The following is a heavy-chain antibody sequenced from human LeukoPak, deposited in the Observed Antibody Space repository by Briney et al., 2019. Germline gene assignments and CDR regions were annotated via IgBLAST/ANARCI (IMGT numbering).Heavy chain of an antibody. J-gene: IGHJ6*03. V-gene: IGHV3-21*01. CDR3: ARAGYSSSLFDYYFYMDV. CDR1: GFTFSTYT. CDR2: ISTSSSDI. Sequence: GGSLRLSCAASGFTFSTYTMIWVRQAPGKGLEWVSSISTSSSDIYYGDSVKGRFTISRDKANNSVFLQMNSLRAADTAVYYCARAGYSSSLFDYYFYMDVWGKGTTVTVSS. D-gene: IGHD6-13*01.